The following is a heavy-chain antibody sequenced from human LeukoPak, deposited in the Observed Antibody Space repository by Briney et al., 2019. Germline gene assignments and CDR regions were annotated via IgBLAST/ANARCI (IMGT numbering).Heavy chain of an antibody. CDR3: ARRDAVTTPFDY. J-gene: IGHJ4*02. CDR2: IYYSGST. Sequence: SETLSLTCTVSGGSISSYYWSWIRQPPGKGLEWIGYIYYSGSTNYNPSLKSRVTISVDTSKNQFSLKLSSVTAADTAVYYCARRDAVTTPFDYWGQGTLVTVSS. D-gene: IGHD4-11*01. CDR1: GGSISSYY. V-gene: IGHV4-59*08.